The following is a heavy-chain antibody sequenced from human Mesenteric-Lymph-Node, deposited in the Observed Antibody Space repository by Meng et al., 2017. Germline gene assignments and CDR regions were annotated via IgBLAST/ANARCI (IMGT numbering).Heavy chain of an antibody. CDR1: GGSVSSGSYY. D-gene: IGHD4-17*01. CDR2: IYYSGST. Sequence: QGQLQESGPGLVRPSETLSLTCTVSGGSVSSGSYYWSWIRQPPGKGLEWIGYIYYSGSTYYNPSLRSRVAISIDTSKNQFSLKLTSVTAADTAVYFCARTNYGDYNWFDPWGQGTLVTVSS. V-gene: IGHV4-31*03. J-gene: IGHJ5*02. CDR3: ARTNYGDYNWFDP.